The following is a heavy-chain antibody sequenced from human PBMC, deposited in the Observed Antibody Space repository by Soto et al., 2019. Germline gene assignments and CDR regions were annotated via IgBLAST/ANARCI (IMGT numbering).Heavy chain of an antibody. D-gene: IGHD3-10*01. CDR3: AREKAFYGSGSYRNYYYSGMEV. CDR1: GDSVSSNSAA. J-gene: IGHJ6*02. V-gene: IGHV6-1*01. Sequence: SQTLSLTCAISGDSVSSNSAAWNWIRQSPSRGLEWLGRTYYRSKWYNDYAVSVKSRITINPDTSKNQFSLQLNSVTPEDTAVYYCAREKAFYGSGSYRNYYYSGMEVWGQGTTVTVSS. CDR2: TYYRSKWYN.